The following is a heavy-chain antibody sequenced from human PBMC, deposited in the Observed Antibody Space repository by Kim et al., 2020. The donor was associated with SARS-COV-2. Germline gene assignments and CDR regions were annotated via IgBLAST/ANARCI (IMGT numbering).Heavy chain of an antibody. CDR1: GFTFSSYA. J-gene: IGHJ1*01. Sequence: GGSLRLSCAASGFTFSSYAMSWVRQAPGKGLEWVSAISGSGGSTYYADSVKGRFTISRDNSKNTLYLQMNSLRAEDTAVYYCADGGYYYDSSGYYSAEYFQHWGQGTLVTVSS. D-gene: IGHD3-22*01. CDR3: ADGGYYYDSSGYYSAEYFQH. V-gene: IGHV3-23*01. CDR2: ISGSGGST.